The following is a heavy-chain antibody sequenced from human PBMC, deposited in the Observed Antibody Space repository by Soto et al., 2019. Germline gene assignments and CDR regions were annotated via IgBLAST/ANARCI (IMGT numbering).Heavy chain of an antibody. Sequence: LRLSFAASGITFMSYSMSWVRQAPGKGLEWVASITSDSSDIYYEDSVKGRFTISRDNGENSLYLQMTSLGAEDTGVYYCATTYCSGGYCFSSEYWGQGVLVTVSS. CDR2: ITSDSSDI. D-gene: IGHD2-15*01. V-gene: IGHV3-21*01. J-gene: IGHJ4*02. CDR1: GITFMSYS. CDR3: ATTYCSGGYCFSSEY.